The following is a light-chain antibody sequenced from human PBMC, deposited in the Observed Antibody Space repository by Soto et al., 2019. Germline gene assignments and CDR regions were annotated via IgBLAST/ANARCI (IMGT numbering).Light chain of an antibody. CDR1: QGIGGY. J-gene: IGKJ4*01. Sequence: DIQLTQSPSFLSASIGDRVTITCRASQGIGGYLAWCQQKPGKAPKLLIYGVSILQSGVPSRFSGSGSGTEFTLTISSLQPEDFATYYCQQLKSYPLTFGGGTKVDIK. CDR3: QQLKSYPLT. CDR2: GVS. V-gene: IGKV1-9*01.